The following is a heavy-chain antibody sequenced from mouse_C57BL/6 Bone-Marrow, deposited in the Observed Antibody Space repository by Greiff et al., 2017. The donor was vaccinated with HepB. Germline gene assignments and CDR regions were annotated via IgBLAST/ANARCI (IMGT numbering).Heavy chain of an antibody. CDR1: GYTFTSYW. J-gene: IGHJ1*03. CDR2: IDPNSGGT. V-gene: IGHV1-72*01. D-gene: IGHD1-1*01. Sequence: QVQLQQPGAELVKPGASVKLSCKASGYTFTSYWMHWVKQRPGRGLEWIGRIDPNSGGTKYNEKFKSKATLTVDKPSSTAYMQLSSLTSEDSAVYYCARRVTTTVVEGYFDVWGTGTTVTVSS. CDR3: ARRVTTTVVEGYFDV.